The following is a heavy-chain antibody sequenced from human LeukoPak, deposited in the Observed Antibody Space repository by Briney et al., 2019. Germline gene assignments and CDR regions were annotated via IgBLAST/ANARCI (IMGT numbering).Heavy chain of an antibody. CDR2: ISSSSSYI. D-gene: IGHD5-18*01. CDR1: GFTFSSYS. V-gene: IGHV3-21*01. Sequence: GGSQRLSCAASGFTFSSYSMNWVRQAPGKGLEWVASISSSSSYIYYADSVKGRFTISRDNAKNSLYLQMNSLRAEDTAVYYCARDLGYSYGANPFDYWGPGTLVTVSS. CDR3: ARDLGYSYGANPFDY. J-gene: IGHJ4*02.